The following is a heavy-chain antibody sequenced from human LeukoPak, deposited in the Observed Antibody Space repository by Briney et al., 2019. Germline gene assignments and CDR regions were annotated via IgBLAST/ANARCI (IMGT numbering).Heavy chain of an antibody. J-gene: IGHJ6*03. V-gene: IGHV3-7*03. Sequence: GGSLRLSCAASGFTFSTYWINWVRQVPGKGLEWVAHIKQDGSEKYYVDSVKGRFTISRDNAKNSLYLQMNSLRAEDTAVYYCAREGRTVTTREAEPDTNYYYYMDVWGKGTTVTVSS. D-gene: IGHD4-11*01. CDR1: GFTFSTYW. CDR3: AREGRTVTTREAEPDTNYYYYMDV. CDR2: IKQDGSEK.